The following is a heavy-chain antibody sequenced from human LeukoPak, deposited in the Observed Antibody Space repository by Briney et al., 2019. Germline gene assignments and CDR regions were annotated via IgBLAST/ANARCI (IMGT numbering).Heavy chain of an antibody. J-gene: IGHJ4*02. CDR1: GGSFSGYY. CDR3: ARSRSLGVVVAATPPHY. V-gene: IGHV4-34*01. Sequence: PSETLSLTCSVYGGSFSGYYWSWIRQPPGKGLEWIGEMNHSGSTNYNPSLKSRVTISVDTSKNQFSLKLSSVTAADTAVYYCARSRSLGVVVAATPPHYWGQGTLVTVSS. CDR2: MNHSGST. D-gene: IGHD2-15*01.